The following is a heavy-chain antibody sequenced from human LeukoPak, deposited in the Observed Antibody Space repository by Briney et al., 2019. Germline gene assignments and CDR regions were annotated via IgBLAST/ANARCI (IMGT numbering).Heavy chain of an antibody. CDR2: INPNSGGT. CDR3: GREIVDTVMVTTGFDY. Sequence: ASVTVSCKASGYTFTGYYLHWVRQAPGPGLEWMGWINPNSGGTNYAQKFQGWVTMTRDTSISTAYMELSRLRSDDTAVYYCGREIVDTVMVTTGFDYWGQGTLVTVSS. CDR1: GYTFTGYY. V-gene: IGHV1-2*04. D-gene: IGHD5-18*01. J-gene: IGHJ4*02.